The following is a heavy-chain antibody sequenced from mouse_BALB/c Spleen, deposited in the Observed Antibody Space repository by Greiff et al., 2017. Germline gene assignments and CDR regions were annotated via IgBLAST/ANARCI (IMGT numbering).Heavy chain of an antibody. Sequence: DVKLQESGPGLVKPSQSLSLTCTVTGYSITSDYAWNWIRQFPGNKLEWMGYISYSGSTSYNPSLKSRISITRDTSKNQFFLQLNSVTTEDTATYYCARSGGNYDYFDYWGQGTTLTVSS. CDR2: ISYSGST. CDR1: GYSITSDYA. V-gene: IGHV3-2*02. D-gene: IGHD2-1*01. J-gene: IGHJ2*01. CDR3: ARSGGNYDYFDY.